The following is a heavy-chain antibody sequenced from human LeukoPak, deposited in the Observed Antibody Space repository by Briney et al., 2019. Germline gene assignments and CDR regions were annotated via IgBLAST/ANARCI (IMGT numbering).Heavy chain of an antibody. D-gene: IGHD5-12*01. CDR2: ISGSGGST. Sequence: GGSLRLSCAASGFTFSSYAMSWVRQAPGKGLEWVSAISGSGGSTYYADSVKGRFTISRDNAKNSLYLQMNSLRAEDTAVYYCARLEVTVVATIDYWGQGTLVTVSS. J-gene: IGHJ4*02. CDR1: GFTFSSYA. V-gene: IGHV3-23*01. CDR3: ARLEVTVVATIDY.